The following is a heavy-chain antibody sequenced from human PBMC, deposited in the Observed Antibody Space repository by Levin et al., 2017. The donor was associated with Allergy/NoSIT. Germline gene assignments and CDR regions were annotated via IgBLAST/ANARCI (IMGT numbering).Heavy chain of an antibody. Sequence: SGPTLVKPTQTLTLTCTFSGFSLSTRGMCVSWIRQPPGEALEFLARIDWDDDKFYSTSLKTRLTISKDTSKNHVVLTMTNMDPVDTGTYYCARGDYYDSSGYIDYWGQGTPVTVSS. J-gene: IGHJ4*02. CDR2: IDWDDDK. V-gene: IGHV2-70*17. D-gene: IGHD3-22*01. CDR1: GFSLSTRGMC. CDR3: ARGDYYDSSGYIDY.